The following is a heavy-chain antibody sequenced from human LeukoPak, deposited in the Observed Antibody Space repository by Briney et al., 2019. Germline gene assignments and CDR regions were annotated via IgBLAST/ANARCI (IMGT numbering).Heavy chain of an antibody. D-gene: IGHD6-19*01. CDR3: ARDGRLVPLIYFQH. CDR2: ISAYNGNT. V-gene: IGHV1-18*04. CDR1: GYTFTSYG. Sequence: ASVKVSCKASGYTFTSYGISWVRQAPGQGLEWMGWISAYNGNTNYAQKLQGRVTMTTDTSTSTAYMELRSLRCVDTAVYYCARDGRLVPLIYFQHWGQGTLVTVSS. J-gene: IGHJ1*01.